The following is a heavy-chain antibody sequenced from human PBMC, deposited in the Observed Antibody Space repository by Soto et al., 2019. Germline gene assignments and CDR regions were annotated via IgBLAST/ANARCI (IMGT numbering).Heavy chain of an antibody. CDR3: ARWSRYSSGWYGGS. CDR1: GYTFTSYG. D-gene: IGHD6-19*01. J-gene: IGHJ5*02. V-gene: IGHV1-18*01. Sequence: ASVKVSCKASGYTFTSYGISWVRQAPGQGLEWMGWISAYNGNTNYAQKLQGRVTMTTDTSTSTAYMELRSLRSDDTTVYYCARWSRYSSGWYGGSWGQGTLVTVSS. CDR2: ISAYNGNT.